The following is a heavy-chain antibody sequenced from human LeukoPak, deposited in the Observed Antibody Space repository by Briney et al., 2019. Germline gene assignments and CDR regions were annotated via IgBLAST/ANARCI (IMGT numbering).Heavy chain of an antibody. D-gene: IGHD1-26*01. V-gene: IGHV1-2*06. CDR3: ARESGRYYFDY. CDR2: INPNSGGT. J-gene: IGHJ4*02. Sequence: ASVKVSCKASGYTFTDYNMHWVRQAPGQGLEWMGRINPNSGGTNYAQKFQGRVTVTRDTSISTAYMELSRLRSDDTAVYYCARESGRYYFDYWGQGTLVTVSS. CDR1: GYTFTDYN.